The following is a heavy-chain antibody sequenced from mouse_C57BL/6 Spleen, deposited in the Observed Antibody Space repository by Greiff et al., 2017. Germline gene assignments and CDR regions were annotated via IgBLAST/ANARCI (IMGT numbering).Heavy chain of an antibody. J-gene: IGHJ3*01. V-gene: IGHV1-39*01. Sequence: EVQLQQSGPELVKPGASVKISCKASGYSFTDYNMNWVKQSNGKSLEWIGVINPNYGTTSYNQKFKGKATLTVDQSSNTAYMQLNSLTSEDSAVYSCARLEYYGSSPWFAYWGQGTLVTVSA. D-gene: IGHD1-1*01. CDR3: ARLEYYGSSPWFAY. CDR1: GYSFTDYN. CDR2: INPNYGTT.